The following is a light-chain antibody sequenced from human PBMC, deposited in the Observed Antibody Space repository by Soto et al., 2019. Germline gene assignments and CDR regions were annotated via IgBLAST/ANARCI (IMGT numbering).Light chain of an antibody. Sequence: QSALTQPPSAYGSPGQSVTISCTGTSSDVGGYNYVSWYQQHPGKAPKLIIYEVSKRPSGVPDRFSGSNSGNTASLPVSGLQAEDEADYYCSSYAGSNNWVFGGGTKLTVL. J-gene: IGLJ2*01. CDR3: SSYAGSNNWV. CDR1: SSDVGGYNY. V-gene: IGLV2-8*01. CDR2: EVS.